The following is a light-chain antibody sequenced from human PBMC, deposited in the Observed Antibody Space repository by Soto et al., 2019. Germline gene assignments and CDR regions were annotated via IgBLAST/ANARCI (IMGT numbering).Light chain of an antibody. CDR2: ITS. CDR3: QQSYTTPSLT. CDR1: QNIRKF. Sequence: DIQMTQSPSSLSASVGDRVTITCRASQNIRKFLNWYQQHPGKAPKLLISITSRLQSGVPSRFSGSGSGTDFTLTITSLQPEDFATYYCQQSYTTPSLTFGGGTKVEIK. V-gene: IGKV1-39*01. J-gene: IGKJ4*01.